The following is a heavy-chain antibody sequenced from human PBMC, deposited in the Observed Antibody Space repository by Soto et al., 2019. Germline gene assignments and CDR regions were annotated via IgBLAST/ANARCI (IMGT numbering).Heavy chain of an antibody. Sequence: PRESLKISCKGSGYTFSSYWIGWVRQMPGKGLEWMGIIYPGDSDTRYSPSFQGQVIISADKSISTAYLQWSSLKASDTAMYFCARVVEDYYYGMDVWGQGTTVTVSS. CDR3: ARVVEDYYYGMDV. CDR1: GYTFSSYW. CDR2: IYPGDSDT. J-gene: IGHJ6*02. V-gene: IGHV5-51*01.